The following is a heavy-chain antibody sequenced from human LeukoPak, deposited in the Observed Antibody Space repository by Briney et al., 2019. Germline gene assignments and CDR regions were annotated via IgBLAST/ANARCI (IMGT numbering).Heavy chain of an antibody. CDR3: ARAATGTPDY. V-gene: IGHV3-23*01. D-gene: IGHD1-1*01. J-gene: IGHJ4*02. CDR1: GFTFSSYG. Sequence: GGPLRLSCAASGFTFSSYGMSWVRQAPGRGLEWVSAITASGGSTYYADSVKGRFTISRDNSKNTLYLQMNSLRAEDTAVYYCARAATGTPDYWGQGTLVTVSS. CDR2: ITASGGST.